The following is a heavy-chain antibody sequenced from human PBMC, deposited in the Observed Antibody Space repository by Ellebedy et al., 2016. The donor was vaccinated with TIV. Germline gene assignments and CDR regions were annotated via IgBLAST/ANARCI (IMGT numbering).Heavy chain of an antibody. CDR2: IIPILGIA. Sequence: ASVKVSCKASGGTFSSYAISWVRQATGQGLEWMGRIIPILGIANYAQKFQGRVTITADKSTSTAYVELSSLRSEDTAVYYCARDYDYDYYYGMDVWGQGTTVTDSS. D-gene: IGHD3-3*01. J-gene: IGHJ6*02. CDR3: ARDYDYDYYYGMDV. CDR1: GGTFSSYA. V-gene: IGHV1-69*04.